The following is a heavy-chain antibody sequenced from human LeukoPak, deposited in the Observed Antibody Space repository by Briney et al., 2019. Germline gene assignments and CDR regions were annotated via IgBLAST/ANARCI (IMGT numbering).Heavy chain of an antibody. Sequence: GGSLRLSCAASGFTFSSYEMNWVRQAPGKGLEWVSYITRSGDTIYYADSVKGRFTNSRDNAKNSLYLQMNSLRAEDTAVYYCTRDQPSSWYYFDYWGQGTLVTVSS. CDR3: TRDQPSSWYYFDY. CDR1: GFTFSSYE. J-gene: IGHJ4*02. V-gene: IGHV3-48*03. CDR2: ITRSGDTI. D-gene: IGHD6-13*01.